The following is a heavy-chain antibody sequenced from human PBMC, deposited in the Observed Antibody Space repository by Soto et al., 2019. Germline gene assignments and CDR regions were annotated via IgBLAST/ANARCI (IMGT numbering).Heavy chain of an antibody. V-gene: IGHV3-33*01. CDR2: IWYDGSNK. Sequence: QVQLVESGGGVVQPGRSLRLSCAASGFTFSSYGMHWVRQAPGKGLEWVAVIWYDGSNKYYADSVKGRFTISRDNSKNTVYLQMNSLRAQDTAVYYCARSPGPYYFDSWGQGTLVTVSS. CDR1: GFTFSSYG. J-gene: IGHJ4*02. CDR3: ARSPGPYYFDS.